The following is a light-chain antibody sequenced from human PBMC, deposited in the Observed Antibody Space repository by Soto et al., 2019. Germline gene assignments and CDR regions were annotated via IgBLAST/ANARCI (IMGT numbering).Light chain of an antibody. V-gene: IGKV3-15*01. CDR2: GAS. J-gene: IGKJ4*01. Sequence: ETVMTQSAATLSVSPGERATLSCRASQSVSSNLAWYQQKPGQAPRLLIYGASTRVTGIPARFSGSGSGTEFTLTISSLQSEDFAVYYCQQRSNWPPVTFGGGTKVEIK. CDR1: QSVSSN. CDR3: QQRSNWPPVT.